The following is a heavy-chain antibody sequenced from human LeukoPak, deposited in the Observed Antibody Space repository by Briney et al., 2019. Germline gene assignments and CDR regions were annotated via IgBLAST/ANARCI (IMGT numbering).Heavy chain of an antibody. CDR3: ARAAAYYYDSSSLYMDV. Sequence: GGSLRLSCAASGFTFSRYWMNWVRQAPGKGLEWVSSISSSSSYIYYADSVKGRFTISRDNAKNSLYLQMNSLRAEDTAVYYCARAAAYYYDSSSLYMDVWGQGTTVTVSS. CDR1: GFTFSRYW. CDR2: ISSSSSYI. J-gene: IGHJ6*02. D-gene: IGHD3-22*01. V-gene: IGHV3-21*01.